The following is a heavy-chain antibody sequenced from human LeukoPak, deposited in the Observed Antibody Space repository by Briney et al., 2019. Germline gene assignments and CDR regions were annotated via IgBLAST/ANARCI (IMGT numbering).Heavy chain of an antibody. CDR3: ARSYDLAPFGY. CDR1: GGSISSGGYS. Sequence: PSQTLSLTCAVSGGSISSGGYSWSWIRQPPGKGLEWIGYIYHSGSTYYNPSLKSRVTISVDRSKSQFSLKLSSVTAADTAVYYCARSYDLAPFGYWGQGTLVTVSS. D-gene: IGHD3-3*01. J-gene: IGHJ4*02. CDR2: IYHSGST. V-gene: IGHV4-30-2*01.